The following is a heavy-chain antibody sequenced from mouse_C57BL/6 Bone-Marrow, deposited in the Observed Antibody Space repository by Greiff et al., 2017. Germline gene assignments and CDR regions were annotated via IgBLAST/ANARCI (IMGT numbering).Heavy chain of an antibody. V-gene: IGHV1-15*01. J-gene: IGHJ2*01. CDR1: GYTFTDYE. Sequence: VQRVESGAELVRPGASVTLSCKASGYTFTDYEMHWVKQTPVHGLEWIGAIDPETGGTAYNQKFKGKAILTADKSSSTAYMELRSLTSEDSAVYYCTRPGDFDYWGQGTTLTVTS. CDR3: TRPGDFDY. CDR2: IDPETGGT.